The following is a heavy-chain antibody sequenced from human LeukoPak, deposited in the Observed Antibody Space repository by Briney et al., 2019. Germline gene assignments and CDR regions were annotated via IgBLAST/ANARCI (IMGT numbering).Heavy chain of an antibody. CDR3: AIDGGDYPDSSDY. V-gene: IGHV3-23*01. CDR2: VSASEDAT. J-gene: IGHJ4*02. CDR1: GFTFSSYA. Sequence: GGSLRLSCAASGFTFSSYAMSWVRQAPGKGLEWVSTVSASEDATHYADSVKGRFTISRDNSKNTLYLQMNSLRAEDTAVYYRAIDGGDYPDSSDYWGQGTLVTVSS. D-gene: IGHD4-17*01.